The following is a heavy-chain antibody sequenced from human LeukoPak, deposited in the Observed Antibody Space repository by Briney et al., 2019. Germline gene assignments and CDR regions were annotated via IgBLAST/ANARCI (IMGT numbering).Heavy chain of an antibody. CDR3: ARRPQAFRYDWFDP. Sequence: KPSETLSLTCTVSGASISDFYWSWIRQSPEKGLEWLGYIFHTGSTNYNPSVKSRVTISMDTSKHQFPLRLTSMTAAATAVYYSARRPQAFRYDWFDPWGQGTLVTVSS. CDR2: IFHTGST. D-gene: IGHD1-1*01. V-gene: IGHV4-59*08. CDR1: GASISDFY. J-gene: IGHJ5*02.